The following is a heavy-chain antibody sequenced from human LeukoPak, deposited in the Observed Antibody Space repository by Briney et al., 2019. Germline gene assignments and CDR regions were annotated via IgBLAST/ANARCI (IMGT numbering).Heavy chain of an antibody. CDR1: GDSISSGDYY. D-gene: IGHD3-16*02. J-gene: IGHJ4*02. V-gene: IGHV4-30-4*07. CDR3: ARGPRRYDYVWGSYRYTFFGY. Sequence: SETLSLTCTVSGDSISSGDYYWSWIRQPPGKGLEWIGYIYYSGSTYYNPSLKSRVTISVDTSKNQFSLKLSSVTAADTAVYYCARGPRRYDYVWGSYRYTFFGYWGQGTLVTVSS. CDR2: IYYSGST.